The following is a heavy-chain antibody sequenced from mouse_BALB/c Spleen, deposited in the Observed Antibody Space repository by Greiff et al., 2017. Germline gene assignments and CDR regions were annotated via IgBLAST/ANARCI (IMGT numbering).Heavy chain of an antibody. D-gene: IGHD1-1*01. V-gene: IGHV14-4*02. CDR1: GFNIKDYY. J-gene: IGHJ3*01. Sequence: EVQLQQSGAELVRSGASVKLSCTASGFNIKDYYMHWVKQRPEQGLEWIGWIDPENGDTEYAPKFQGKATMTADTSSNTAYLQLSSLTSEDTAVYYCTAYYGSSYWFAYWGQGTLVTVSA. CDR3: TAYYGSSYWFAY. CDR2: IDPENGDT.